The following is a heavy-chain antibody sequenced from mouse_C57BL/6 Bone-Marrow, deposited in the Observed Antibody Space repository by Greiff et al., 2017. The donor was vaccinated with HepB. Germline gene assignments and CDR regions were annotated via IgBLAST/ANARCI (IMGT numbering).Heavy chain of an antibody. V-gene: IGHV5-4*01. D-gene: IGHD2-1*01. CDR3: ARDGLLPYYFDY. CDR1: GFTFSSYA. J-gene: IGHJ2*01. CDR2: ISDGGSYT. Sequence: EVKLVESGGGLVKPGGSLKLSCAASGFTFSSYAMSWVRQTPEKRLEWVATISDGGSYTYYPDNVKGRFTISRDNAKNNLYLQMSHLKSEDTAMYYCARDGLLPYYFDYWGQGTTLTVSS.